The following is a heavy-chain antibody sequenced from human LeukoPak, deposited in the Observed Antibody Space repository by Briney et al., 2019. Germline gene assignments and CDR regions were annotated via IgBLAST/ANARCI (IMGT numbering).Heavy chain of an antibody. V-gene: IGHV3-74*01. D-gene: IGHD2-2*01. CDR1: GFTFSNYW. CDR2: ISTDGKST. CDR3: VRDYQFIQEV. Sequence: GSLRLSCVASGFTFSNYWMLWVRQAPGKGLMWVSLISTDGKSTRYAESVKGRFTISRDNAKNALYLQMDILRVEDTALYFCVRDYQFIQEVWGQGTTVTVSS. J-gene: IGHJ6*02.